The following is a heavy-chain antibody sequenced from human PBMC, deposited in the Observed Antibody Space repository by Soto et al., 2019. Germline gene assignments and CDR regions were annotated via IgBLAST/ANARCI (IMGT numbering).Heavy chain of an antibody. D-gene: IGHD3-22*01. V-gene: IGHV3-23*01. Sequence: PGGSLRLSCAASAFTFSSYAMSWVRQAPGKGLEWVSAISGSGGSTYYADSVKGRFTISRDNSKNTLYLQMNSLRAEDTAVYYCAKIGDSSGYYFLDWGQGTLVTVSS. J-gene: IGHJ4*02. CDR3: AKIGDSSGYYFLD. CDR1: AFTFSSYA. CDR2: ISGSGGST.